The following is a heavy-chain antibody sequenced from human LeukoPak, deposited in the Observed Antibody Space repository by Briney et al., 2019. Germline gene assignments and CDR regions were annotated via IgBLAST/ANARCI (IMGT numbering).Heavy chain of an antibody. CDR3: ARFSVAAAGTGWFDP. D-gene: IGHD6-13*01. CDR1: GASISSYY. V-gene: IGHV4-59*01. CDR2: IYYSGST. J-gene: IGHJ5*02. Sequence: SETLSLTCTVSGASISSYYWSWIRQPPGKGLEWIGFIYYSGSTNYNPSLKSRVTISIDTSKNQLSLKLSSVTAADTAVYYCARFSVAAAGTGWFDPWGQGTLVTVSA.